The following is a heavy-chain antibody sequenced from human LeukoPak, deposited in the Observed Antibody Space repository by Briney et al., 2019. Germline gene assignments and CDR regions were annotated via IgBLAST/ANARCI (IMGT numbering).Heavy chain of an antibody. D-gene: IGHD3-10*01. CDR1: GFSVSSTY. CDR3: TRDRAGTQSWVEFDL. V-gene: IGHV3-66*03. CDR2: VYTSGST. J-gene: IGHJ5*02. Sequence: GGSLRLSCAASGFSVSSTYMSWVRQAPGKGLEWVSLVYTSGSTFYADSVMGRFTISRDNSKNTLFLQMNSLRAEDSAVYYCTRDRAGTQSWVEFDLWGQGTLVTVSS.